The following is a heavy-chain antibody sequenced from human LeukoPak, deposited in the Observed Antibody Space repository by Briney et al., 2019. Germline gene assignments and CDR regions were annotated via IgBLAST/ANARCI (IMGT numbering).Heavy chain of an antibody. V-gene: IGHV1-69*02. CDR3: ATSSSSGNYPYYFDS. CDR2: IFPMLDVT. J-gene: IGHJ4*02. CDR1: GYTFTGYY. D-gene: IGHD1-26*01. Sequence: SVKVSCKASGYTFTGYYMHWVRQAPGQGLEWMGRIFPMLDVTNSAQKFQGRVTITADKSTSTAYMVLSSLKSEDTAVYYCATSSSSGNYPYYFDSWGQGTLVTVSS.